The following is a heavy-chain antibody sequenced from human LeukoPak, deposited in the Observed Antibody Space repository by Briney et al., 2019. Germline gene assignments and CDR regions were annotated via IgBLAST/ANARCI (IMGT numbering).Heavy chain of an antibody. CDR3: TTDLASSSWYRPGY. Sequence: SGGSLRLSCAASGFTFSSAWMSWVRQAPGKGLEWVGRIKSKTDGGTTDYAAPVKGRFSISRDDSINTMNLQMNSLKNEDTAVYYCTTDLASSSWYRPGYWGQGSLVTVSS. CDR2: IKSKTDGGTT. V-gene: IGHV3-15*01. D-gene: IGHD6-13*01. J-gene: IGHJ4*02. CDR1: GFTFSSAW.